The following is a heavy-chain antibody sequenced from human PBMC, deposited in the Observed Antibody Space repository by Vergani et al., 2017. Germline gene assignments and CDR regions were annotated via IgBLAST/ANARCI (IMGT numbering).Heavy chain of an antibody. V-gene: IGHV4-61*02. CDR2: IYTSGST. J-gene: IGHJ2*01. Sequence: QMQLQESGPGLVKPSQTLSLTCSVSGGSISSGPYSWNWIRQPAGRGLEWIGRIYTSGSTDYNPSLQSRVTLSVDTSKNQFSLKLTSVTAADTAVYYCVRSYCSGGSCSYWYFYLWGRGTLVPVSS. CDR1: GGSISSGPYS. D-gene: IGHD2-15*01. CDR3: VRSYCSGGSCSYWYFYL.